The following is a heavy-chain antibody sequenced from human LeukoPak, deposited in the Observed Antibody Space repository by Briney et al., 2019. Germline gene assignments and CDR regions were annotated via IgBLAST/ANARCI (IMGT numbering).Heavy chain of an antibody. J-gene: IGHJ4*02. V-gene: IGHV3-53*01. CDR2: IYSGGST. CDR3: AKISPPHDYGDKVDY. D-gene: IGHD4-23*01. Sequence: GGSLRLSCAASGFTVSSNYMSWVRQAPGKGLEWVSVIYSGGSTYYADSVKGRFTISRDNSKNTLYLQMNSLRAEDTAVYYCAKISPPHDYGDKVDYWGQGTLVTVSS. CDR1: GFTVSSNY.